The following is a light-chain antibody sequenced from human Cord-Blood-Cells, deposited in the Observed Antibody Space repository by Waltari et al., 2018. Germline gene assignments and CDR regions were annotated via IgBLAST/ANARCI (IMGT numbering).Light chain of an antibody. J-gene: IGKJ1*01. CDR3: QKYNSAPRT. Sequence: DIQMTQSQSYLSASVGDRVTIPCRASQGISNYLAWYQQKPGKVPKLLIYAASTLQSGVPSRFSGSGSGTDFTLTISSLQPEDFATYYCQKYNSAPRTFGQGTKVEIK. CDR2: AAS. CDR1: QGISNY. V-gene: IGKV1-27*01.